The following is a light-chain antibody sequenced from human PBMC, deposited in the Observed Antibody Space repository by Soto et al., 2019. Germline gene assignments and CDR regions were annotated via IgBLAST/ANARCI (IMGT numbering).Light chain of an antibody. Sequence: QPVLTQSPSASASLGASVKLTCTLSSGHSSFAIAWHQHQTGKGPRYLMKVNSDGSHTNGDGIPHRFSGSSSGAERYLTISTLQPEDEADYYCQTWDTGNLVVFGAGTKLTVL. CDR2: VNSDGSH. CDR1: SGHSSFA. CDR3: QTWDTGNLVV. J-gene: IGLJ2*01. V-gene: IGLV4-69*01.